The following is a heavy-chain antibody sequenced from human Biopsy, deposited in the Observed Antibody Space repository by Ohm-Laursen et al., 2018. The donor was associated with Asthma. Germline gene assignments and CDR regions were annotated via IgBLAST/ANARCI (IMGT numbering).Heavy chain of an antibody. J-gene: IGHJ6*02. CDR3: VRGSSSWHHGPFHYYYGLDV. CDR2: IYYSGTT. CDR1: SGSGGYMRSGNYY. V-gene: IGHV4-39*01. D-gene: IGHD6-13*01. Sequence: SDTLSLTCSLSSGSGGYMRSGNYYWGWIRQPPGKGLERIGSIYYSGTTYYHPSLESRVTVSADTSKNQFSLKLTSVTAADTAVYYCVRGSSSWHHGPFHYYYGLDVWGQGTTATVSS.